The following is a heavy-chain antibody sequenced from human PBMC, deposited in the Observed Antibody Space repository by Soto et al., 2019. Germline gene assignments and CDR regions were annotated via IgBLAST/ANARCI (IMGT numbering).Heavy chain of an antibody. D-gene: IGHD3-3*01. CDR1: GGTFSSYA. V-gene: IGHV1-69*13. J-gene: IGHJ4*02. CDR2: IIPIFGTA. CDR3: ARGLLRLRFLEWLLIGLDS. Sequence: GASVKVSCKASGGTFSSYAISWVRQAPGQGLEWMGGIIPIFGTANYAQKFQGRVTITADESTSTAYMELSSLRSEDTAVYYCARGLLRLRFLEWLLIGLDSWGQGTLVTVSS.